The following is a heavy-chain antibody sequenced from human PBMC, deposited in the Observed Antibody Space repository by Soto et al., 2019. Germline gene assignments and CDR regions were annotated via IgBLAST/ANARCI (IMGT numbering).Heavy chain of an antibody. CDR2: IIGSGTGT. CDR3: ARRRRDSGSPLFYFDY. Sequence: EVQLLESGGGLVQPGGSLRLSCAASGFTFSTEGMSWVRQAPGKGLEWVSTIIGSGTGTYYTESVKGRFTISRDNSKNTLFLQMNSLRAEDTAVYYCARRRRDSGSPLFYFDYWGQGTLVAVSS. D-gene: IGHD3-10*01. V-gene: IGHV3-23*01. CDR1: GFTFSTEG. J-gene: IGHJ4*02.